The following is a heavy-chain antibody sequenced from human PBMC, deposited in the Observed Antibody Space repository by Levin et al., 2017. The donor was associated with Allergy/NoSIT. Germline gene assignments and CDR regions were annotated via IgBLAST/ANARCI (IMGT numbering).Heavy chain of an antibody. V-gene: IGHV1-58*01. CDR2: IVVGSGNT. Sequence: KISCKASGFTFTSSAVQWVRQARGQRLEWIGWIVVGSGNTNYAQKFQERVTITRDMSTSTAYMELSSLRSEDTAVYYCAASPYSSSWYYFDYWGQGTLVTVSS. D-gene: IGHD6-13*01. J-gene: IGHJ4*02. CDR3: AASPYSSSWYYFDY. CDR1: GFTFTSSA.